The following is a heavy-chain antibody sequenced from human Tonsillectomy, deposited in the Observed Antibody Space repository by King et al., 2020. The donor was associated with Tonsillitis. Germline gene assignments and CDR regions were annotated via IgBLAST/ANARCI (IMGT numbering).Heavy chain of an antibody. CDR2: SSHDGSQK. V-gene: IGHV3-30*18. CDR3: AKKEAEDRHGRGRYTG. D-gene: IGHD6-19*01. Sequence: VQLVESGGGVVQPGRSLRLSCETSGFTFNYYGMYWVRQAPGKGLEWVAVSSHDGSQKNYADSVKGRFTISRDNSKNTLFLKMNSLRHEDTAVFYCAKKEAEDRHGRGRYTGWGQGPLVTVPS. CDR1: GFTFNYYG. J-gene: IGHJ1*01.